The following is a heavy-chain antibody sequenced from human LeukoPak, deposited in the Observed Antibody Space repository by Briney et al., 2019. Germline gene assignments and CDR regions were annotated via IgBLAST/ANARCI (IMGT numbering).Heavy chain of an antibody. D-gene: IGHD6-19*01. CDR3: ARNGHISAWSYYYYVDV. V-gene: IGHV1-2*02. CDR1: GYTFTDYS. J-gene: IGHJ6*03. CDR2: INPNSGGR. Sequence: ASVKVSCKASGYTFTDYSMHWVRQAPGQGLEWMGWINPNSGGRKYAQKFQGRVTMTRDTSISTAYMELSGLGFDDTAVYYCARNGHISAWSYYYYVDVWGIGTTVTVSS.